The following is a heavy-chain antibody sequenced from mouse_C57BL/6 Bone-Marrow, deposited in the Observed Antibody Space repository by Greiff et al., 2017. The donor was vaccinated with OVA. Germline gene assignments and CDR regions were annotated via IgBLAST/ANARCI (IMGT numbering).Heavy chain of an antibody. CDR3: AREGSYYGSSYWYFDV. CDR1: GYTFTSYD. V-gene: IGHV1-85*01. CDR2: IYPRDGST. J-gene: IGHJ1*03. Sequence: QVQLQQSGPELVKPGASVKLSCKASGYTFTSYDINWVKQRPGQGLEWIGWIYPRDGSTKYNEKFKGKATLTVDTSSSTAYMELHSLTSEDSAVYFCAREGSYYGSSYWYFDVWGTGTTVTVSS. D-gene: IGHD1-1*01.